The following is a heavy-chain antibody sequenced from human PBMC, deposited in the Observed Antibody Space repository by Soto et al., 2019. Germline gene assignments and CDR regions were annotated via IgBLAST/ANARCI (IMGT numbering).Heavy chain of an antibody. Sequence: QVQLVQSGAEVKKPGASVKVSCKAYGYTFSSYGLSWVRQAPGQWLGWMGWISAYSGNTVYTQRFKGRLTMATDTSTCTAYMELRSLRSDDTAVYYCARDFFQSSGYCDYWGQVTLVTLSS. D-gene: IGHD3-22*01. CDR1: GYTFSSYG. CDR2: ISAYSGNT. J-gene: IGHJ4*02. V-gene: IGHV1-18*01. CDR3: ARDFFQSSGYCDY.